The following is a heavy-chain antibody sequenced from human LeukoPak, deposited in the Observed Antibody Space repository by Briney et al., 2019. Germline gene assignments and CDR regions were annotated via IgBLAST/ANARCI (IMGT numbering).Heavy chain of an antibody. CDR2: ISTTSTYI. Sequence: GGSLRLSCAASGFAFSNYNMKWVRQAPGKGLEWVSFISTTSTYIYYADSVKGRFTVSRDNSKNLLYLQMDSLRVEDTAVYYCARDYGDFAAFDIWGQGTMVTVSS. J-gene: IGHJ3*02. CDR3: ARDYGDFAAFDI. V-gene: IGHV3-21*06. D-gene: IGHD4-17*01. CDR1: GFAFSNYN.